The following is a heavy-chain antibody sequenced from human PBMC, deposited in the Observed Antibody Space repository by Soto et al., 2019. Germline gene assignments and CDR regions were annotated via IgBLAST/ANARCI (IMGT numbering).Heavy chain of an antibody. CDR3: ARGGPKYCSGGSCYNWFDP. CDR1: GGSISSYY. CDR2: MFYSGST. J-gene: IGHJ5*02. Sequence: SETLSLTCTVSGGSISSYYWSWIRQTPGKGLEWIGYMFYSGSTNYNPSLKSRVTISVDTSKNQFSLNLISVTAADTAVYYCARGGPKYCSGGSCYNWFDPWGQGTLVTVSS. V-gene: IGHV4-59*01. D-gene: IGHD2-15*01.